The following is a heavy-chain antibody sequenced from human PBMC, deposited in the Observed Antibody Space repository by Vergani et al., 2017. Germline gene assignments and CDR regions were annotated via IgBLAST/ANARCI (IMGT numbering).Heavy chain of an antibody. J-gene: IGHJ4*02. CDR1: EFTFSNYG. CDR2: IWFDGSNK. Sequence: QVQLVESGGGVVQPGRSLRLSCAASEFTFSNYGMHWVRQAPGKGLEWVAVIWFDGSNKYYADSLKGRFTISRDNSKNTLYLQMNSLRAEDTAIYYCARGPYWREGGVPHFNYWGQGTLVTVSS. CDR3: ARGPYWREGGVPHFNY. D-gene: IGHD1-26*01. V-gene: IGHV3-33*01.